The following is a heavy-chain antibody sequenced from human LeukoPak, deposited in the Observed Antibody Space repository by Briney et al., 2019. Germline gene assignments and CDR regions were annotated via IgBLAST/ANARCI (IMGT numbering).Heavy chain of an antibody. CDR3: ARGLYDSSGYLFDY. Sequence: SQTLSLTRTVSGGSISSGGYYWSWIRQHPGKGLEWIGYIYYSGSTYYNPSLKSRVTISVDTSKNQFFLKLSSVTAADTAVYYCARGLYDSSGYLFDYWGQGTLVTVSS. J-gene: IGHJ4*02. CDR1: GGSISSGGYY. D-gene: IGHD3-22*01. V-gene: IGHV4-31*03. CDR2: IYYSGST.